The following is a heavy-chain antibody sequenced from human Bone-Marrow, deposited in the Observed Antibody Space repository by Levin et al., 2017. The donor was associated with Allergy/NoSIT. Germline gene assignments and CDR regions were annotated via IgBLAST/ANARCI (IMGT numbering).Heavy chain of an antibody. D-gene: IGHD2/OR15-2a*01. J-gene: IGHJ4*02. CDR1: GFTVSSNY. V-gene: IGHV3-53*01. CDR3: AREEYGDY. Sequence: GESLKISCAASGFTVSSNYMSWVRQAPGKGLEWVSVIYSGGSTYYADSVKGRFTISRDNSKNTLYLQMNSLRAEDTAVYYCAREEYGDYWGQGTLVTVSS. CDR2: IYSGGST.